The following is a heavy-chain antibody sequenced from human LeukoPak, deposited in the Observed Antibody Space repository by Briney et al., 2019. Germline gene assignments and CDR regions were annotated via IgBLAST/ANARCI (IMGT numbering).Heavy chain of an antibody. CDR2: IYYSGST. Sequence: SQTLSLTCPVSSGSISSGVYYWSWIRQHPGKGLEWIGYIYYSGSTYYNPSLKGRVTISVDTSKNQFSLKPSSVTAADTAVYYCARGVRWLQLSYFDYWGQGTLVTVSS. J-gene: IGHJ4*02. D-gene: IGHD5-24*01. CDR1: SGSISSGVYY. V-gene: IGHV4-31*03. CDR3: ARGVRWLQLSYFDY.